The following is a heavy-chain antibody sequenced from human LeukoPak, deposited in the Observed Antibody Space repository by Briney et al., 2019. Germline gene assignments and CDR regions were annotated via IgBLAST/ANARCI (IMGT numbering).Heavy chain of an antibody. D-gene: IGHD6-19*01. CDR1: GFSFDDYA. J-gene: IGHJ4*02. CDR3: AKNRSGWYYLDY. Sequence: GGSLRLSCAASGFSFDDYAMHWVRQVPGKGLEWVSGITWNSAPIGYADSVKGRFTISRDNSKNSLYLQMNSLTVEDTAVYYCAKNRSGWYYLDYWGQGTLVTVSS. V-gene: IGHV3-9*01. CDR2: ITWNSAPI.